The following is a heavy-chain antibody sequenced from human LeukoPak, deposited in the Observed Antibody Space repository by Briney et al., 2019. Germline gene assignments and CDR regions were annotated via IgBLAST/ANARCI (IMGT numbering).Heavy chain of an antibody. J-gene: IGHJ6*04. D-gene: IGHD3-10*01. V-gene: IGHV1-69*13. CDR2: IIPIFGTA. CDR1: GGTFRSYA. CDR3: ARSNYGSGSYYPYYYYYGMDV. Sequence: SVKVSCKASGGTFRSYAISWVRQAPGQGLEWMGVIIPIFGTANYAQKFQGRVTITADESTSTAYMELSSLRSEDTAVYYCARSNYGSGSYYPYYYYYGMDVWGKGTTVTVSS.